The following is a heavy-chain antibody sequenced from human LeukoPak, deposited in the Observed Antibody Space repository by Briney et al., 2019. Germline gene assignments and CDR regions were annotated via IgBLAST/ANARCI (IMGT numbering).Heavy chain of an antibody. CDR2: TYYRSKWYN. CDR3: AKTLNYYHYYMDV. J-gene: IGHJ6*03. CDR1: GDTLSSNSAA. V-gene: IGHV6-1*01. Sequence: SQTLSLTCALSGDTLSSNSAAWNWLRQSPSRGLEWLGRTYYRSKWYNDYAVSVKSRITINPDTSKNQFSLQLNSVTPEDTAVYYCAKTLNYYHYYMDVWGKGTTVTVSS.